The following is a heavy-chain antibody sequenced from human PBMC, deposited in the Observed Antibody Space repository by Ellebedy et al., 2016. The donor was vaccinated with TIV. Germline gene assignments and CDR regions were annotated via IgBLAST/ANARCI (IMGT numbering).Heavy chain of an antibody. J-gene: IGHJ2*01. CDR3: ARRYFDL. V-gene: IGHV3-7*03. CDR2: IRQDGSEK. CDR1: GFTVSSNY. Sequence: GESLKISCAASGFTVSSNYMTWVRQVPGKGLEWVANIRQDGSEKYYVDSVKGRFTISRDNAKNSLYLQMNSLRAEDTALYYCARRYFDLWGRGTLVTVSS.